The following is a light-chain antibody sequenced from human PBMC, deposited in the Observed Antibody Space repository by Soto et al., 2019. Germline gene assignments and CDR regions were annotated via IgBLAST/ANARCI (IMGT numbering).Light chain of an antibody. Sequence: QSALTQPASVSGSPGQSITISCTGTSNDVGGYNYVSWYQQHPGKAPKLMIYEVSNRPSGVSNRFSGSKSGNTASLTISGLQAEDEGDYFCSSHTNGSYVFGTGTKLTV. J-gene: IGLJ1*01. CDR1: SNDVGGYNY. CDR3: SSHTNGSYV. V-gene: IGLV2-14*01. CDR2: EVS.